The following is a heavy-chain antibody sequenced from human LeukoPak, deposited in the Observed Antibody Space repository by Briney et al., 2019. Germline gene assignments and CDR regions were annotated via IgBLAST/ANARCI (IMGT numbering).Heavy chain of an antibody. D-gene: IGHD6-13*01. V-gene: IGHV3-23*01. CDR2: ISGSGGST. J-gene: IGHJ4*02. Sequence: PGGSLRLSCAASGFTFSSYAMSWVRQAPGKGLEWVSAISGSGGSTYYADSVKGRLTISRDNSKNTLYLQMNSLRAEDTAVYYCAKRLAAAGTRSVDYWGQGTLVTVSS. CDR1: GFTFSSYA. CDR3: AKRLAAAGTRSVDY.